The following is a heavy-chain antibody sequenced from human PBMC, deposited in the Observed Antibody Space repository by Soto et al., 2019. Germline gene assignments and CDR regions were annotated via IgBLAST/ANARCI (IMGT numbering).Heavy chain of an antibody. CDR1: GYTFTSYA. J-gene: IGHJ1*01. CDR3: ARDPCLPRRPAY. Sequence: ASVKVSCKASGYTFTSYAMHWVRQAPGQRLEWMGWINAGNGNTKYSQKFQGRVTITRDTSASTGYMELSSLRSEDTAVYYCARDPCLPRRPAYWGQGTLVTVSS. D-gene: IGHD2-2*01. V-gene: IGHV1-3*01. CDR2: INAGNGNT.